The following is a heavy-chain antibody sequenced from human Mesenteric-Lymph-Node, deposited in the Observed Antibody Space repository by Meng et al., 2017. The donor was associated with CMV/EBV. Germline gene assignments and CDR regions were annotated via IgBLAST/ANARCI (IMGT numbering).Heavy chain of an antibody. Sequence: GESLKISCAASGFTFSSYEMNWVRQAPGKGLEWVSYISSSGSTIYYADSVKGRFTISRDNAKNSLYLQMNSLRAEDTAVYYCARDLSQGQLLYYDIDYWGQGTLVTVSS. J-gene: IGHJ4*02. CDR2: ISSSGSTI. CDR1: GFTFSSYE. V-gene: IGHV3-48*03. D-gene: IGHD2-2*02. CDR3: ARDLSQGQLLYYDIDY.